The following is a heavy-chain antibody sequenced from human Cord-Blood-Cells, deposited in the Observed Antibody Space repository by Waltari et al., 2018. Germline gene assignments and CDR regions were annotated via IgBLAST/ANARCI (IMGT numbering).Heavy chain of an antibody. J-gene: IGHJ4*02. V-gene: IGHV1-24*01. Sequence: QVQLVQSGAEVKKPGASVKVSCKVSGYTLTELSMHWVRQAPGKGLEWMGGCDPEVGETIYDKKFQGRVTMTEDTSTDTAYMELSSLRSEDTAVYYCATSLDAPYGFDYWGQGTLVTVSS. D-gene: IGHD3-10*01. CDR2: CDPEVGET. CDR1: GYTLTELS. CDR3: ATSLDAPYGFDY.